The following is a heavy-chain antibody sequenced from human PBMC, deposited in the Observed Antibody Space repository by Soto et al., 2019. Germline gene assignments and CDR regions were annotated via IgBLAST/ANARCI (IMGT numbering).Heavy chain of an antibody. V-gene: IGHV1-3*05. CDR2: SKDGNGKT. CDR1: GYTFTNYA. Sequence: QVQLVQSGAEEKKPGASVKVSCKASGYTFTNYAMHWVRKAPGQRLEWMGWSKDGNGKTKKSQKFLGRVTITMDTSASIAYMQLSSLRSEDTAVYYCARGFSLRFAPCGQRTLVTVSS. D-gene: IGHD3-16*02. J-gene: IGHJ5*02. CDR3: ARGFSLRFAP.